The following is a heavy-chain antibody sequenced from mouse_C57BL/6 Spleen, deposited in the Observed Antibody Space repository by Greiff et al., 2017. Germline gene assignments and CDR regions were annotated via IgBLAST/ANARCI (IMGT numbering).Heavy chain of an antibody. Sequence: VQLQQSGPELVKPGASVTISCKASGYSFTDYNMNWVQQSNGKSLEWIGVINPNYGTTSYNQKFKGKATLTVDQSSSTAYMQLNSLTSEDSAVYYCARRGGFITTSYYYAMDYWGQGTSVTVSS. CDR2: INPNYGTT. CDR1: GYSFTDYN. J-gene: IGHJ4*01. CDR3: ARRGGFITTSYYYAMDY. V-gene: IGHV1-39*01. D-gene: IGHD1-1*01.